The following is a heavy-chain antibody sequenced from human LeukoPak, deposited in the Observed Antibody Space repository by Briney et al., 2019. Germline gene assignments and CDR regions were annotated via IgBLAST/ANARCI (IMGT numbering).Heavy chain of an antibody. Sequence: PGGSLRLSCAASGFTFRTYGMYWVRHAPGKGLEWVAVIWYDGSDKYHADSVKGRFTISRDNSKNMLYLQMNSLRAEDTAVYYCASSSGWYLSSDYWGQGTLVTVSS. D-gene: IGHD6-19*01. CDR2: IWYDGSDK. CDR1: GFTFRTYG. CDR3: ASSSGWYLSSDY. V-gene: IGHV3-33*01. J-gene: IGHJ4*02.